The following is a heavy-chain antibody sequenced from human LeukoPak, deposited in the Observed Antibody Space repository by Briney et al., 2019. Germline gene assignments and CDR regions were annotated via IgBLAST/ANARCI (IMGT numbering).Heavy chain of an antibody. CDR2: MNPNSGNT. CDR1: GYTFTSYD. D-gene: IGHD6-19*01. J-gene: IGHJ6*03. CDR3: ARGRKHASSPQWLVYYYYYYMDV. Sequence: ASVKVSCKASGYTFTSYDINWVRQATGQGLEWMGWMNPNSGNTGYAQKFQGRVTITRNTSISTAYMELSSLRSEDTAVYYCARGRKHASSPQWLVYYYYYYMDVWGKGTTVTVSS. V-gene: IGHV1-8*03.